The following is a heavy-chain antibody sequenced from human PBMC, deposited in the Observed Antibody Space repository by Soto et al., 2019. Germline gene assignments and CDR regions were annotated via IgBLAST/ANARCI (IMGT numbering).Heavy chain of an antibody. V-gene: IGHV4-31*03. CDR3: ARDGTPLVAATQLHYGMDV. CDR2: IYYSGST. J-gene: IGHJ6*02. Sequence: SETLSLTCTVSGGSISSGGYCWSWIRQHPGKGLEWIGYIYYSGSTYYNPSLKSRVTISVDTSKNQFSLKLSSVTAADTAVYYCARDGTPLVAATQLHYGMDVWGQGTTVTVSS. D-gene: IGHD2-15*01. CDR1: GGSISSGGYC.